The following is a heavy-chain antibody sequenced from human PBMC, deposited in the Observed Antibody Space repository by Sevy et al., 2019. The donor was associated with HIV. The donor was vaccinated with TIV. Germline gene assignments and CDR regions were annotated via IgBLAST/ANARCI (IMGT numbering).Heavy chain of an antibody. D-gene: IGHD6-19*01. Sequence: GGSLRLSCAASGFTFSNAWMIWVRQAPGKGLEWVGRIKSKTDGETTDYAAPVKGRFTISRADSKNTLYLQMNRLKSEDTAVFYCATGIVGAVAGSAVVFDYWGQGTLVTVSS. V-gene: IGHV3-15*01. CDR2: IKSKTDGETT. CDR1: GFTFSNAW. CDR3: ATGIVGAVAGSAVVFDY. J-gene: IGHJ4*02.